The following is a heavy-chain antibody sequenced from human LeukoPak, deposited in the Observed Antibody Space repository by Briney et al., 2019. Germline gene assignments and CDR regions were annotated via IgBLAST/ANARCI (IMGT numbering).Heavy chain of an antibody. Sequence: GGCLRLSRAASGLTFSTYSMNSVREAPGQGLKGCSYIRRSGTTIYYADSVQGRFSISRDNAKNSLSLQLNSLRDEDTAVYYCARGAGIPAAQGFAPFDYWGQGTLVIVSS. CDR3: ARGAGIPAAQGFAPFDY. CDR1: GLTFSTYS. CDR2: IRRSGTTI. J-gene: IGHJ4*02. D-gene: IGHD6-13*01. V-gene: IGHV3-48*02.